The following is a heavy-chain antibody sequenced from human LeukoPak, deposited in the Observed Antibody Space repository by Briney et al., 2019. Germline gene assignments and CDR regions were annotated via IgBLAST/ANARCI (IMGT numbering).Heavy chain of an antibody. CDR3: ARDRLAVPYYFDY. Sequence: SVKVSCKASGGTFSSYAISWVRQAPGQGLEWMGRIIPIFGTANYAQKFQGRVTINTDESTSTAYMELSSLRSEDTAVYYCARDRLAVPYYFDYWGQGTLVTVSS. V-gene: IGHV1-69*05. CDR1: GGTFSSYA. D-gene: IGHD6-19*01. CDR2: IIPIFGTA. J-gene: IGHJ4*02.